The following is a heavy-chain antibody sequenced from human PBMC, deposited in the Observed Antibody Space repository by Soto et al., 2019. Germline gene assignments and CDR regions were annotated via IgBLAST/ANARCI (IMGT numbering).Heavy chain of an antibody. CDR3: ARGFDFWSGYTGYYYGMDV. J-gene: IGHJ6*02. V-gene: IGHV3-11*04. CDR2: ISNSDYTT. CDR1: GITLSDNY. D-gene: IGHD3-3*01. Sequence: GGSLRLSCVASGITLSDNYMTWIRQAPGEGLEWLSYISNSDYTTYYADSVKGRFTISRDNAKNSLYLQMNSLRAEDTAVYYCARGFDFWSGYTGYYYGMDVWGQGTTVTVSS.